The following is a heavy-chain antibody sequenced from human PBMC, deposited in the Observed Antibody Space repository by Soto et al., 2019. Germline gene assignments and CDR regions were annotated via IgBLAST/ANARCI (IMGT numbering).Heavy chain of an antibody. CDR2: IYYSGST. J-gene: IGHJ6*03. CDR1: GGSISSSSYY. D-gene: IGHD6-6*01. CDR3: ARLGIAARPYYYYYYMDV. V-gene: IGHV4-61*05. Sequence: SETLSLTCTVSGGSISSSSYYWGWIRQPPGKGQEWIGYIYYSGSTNYNSSLKSRVTISVDTSKNQFSLKLSSVIAADTALYYFARLGIAARPYYYYYYMDVWGKGTTVTVSS.